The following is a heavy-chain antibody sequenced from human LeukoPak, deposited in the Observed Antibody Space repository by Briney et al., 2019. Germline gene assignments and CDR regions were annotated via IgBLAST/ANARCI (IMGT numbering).Heavy chain of an antibody. Sequence: PGGSLRLSCAASGFAFSSYAMHWVRQAPGKGLEYISAISYNGGSTYYADSVKGRFTISRDNSKNTLYLQMGSLRAEDMAVYYCARSGSSGWYSDYWGQGTLVTVSS. CDR3: ARSGSSGWYSDY. CDR2: ISYNGGST. CDR1: GFAFSSYA. V-gene: IGHV3-64*02. J-gene: IGHJ4*02. D-gene: IGHD6-19*01.